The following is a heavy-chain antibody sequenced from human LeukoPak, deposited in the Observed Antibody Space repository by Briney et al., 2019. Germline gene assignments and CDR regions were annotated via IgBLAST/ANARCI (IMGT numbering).Heavy chain of an antibody. CDR1: GFTFSSYW. D-gene: IGHD3-22*01. V-gene: IGHV3-23*01. Sequence: GGSLRLSCAASGFTFSSYWMSWVRQAQGKGLEWVSAITDTGNTFYADSVKGRFTISRDNSRNTLYLQMNSLRAEDTAVYYCANWYYYENGAYWCWGQGTLVTVSS. CDR2: ITDTGNT. J-gene: IGHJ4*02. CDR3: ANWYYYENGAYWC.